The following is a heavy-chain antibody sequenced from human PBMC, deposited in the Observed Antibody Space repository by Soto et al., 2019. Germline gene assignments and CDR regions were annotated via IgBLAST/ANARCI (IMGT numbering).Heavy chain of an antibody. D-gene: IGHD6-19*01. Sequence: GGSLRLSCAASGFTFCNAWMNWVRQTPGKGLEWVGRIKSKTDGGTTDYAAPVKGRFTISRDDSKNTLYLQMNSLKTEDTAVYYCTTDRGYSSGWNSLAYYYYGMDVWGQGTTVPVSS. V-gene: IGHV3-15*07. CDR2: IKSKTDGGTT. J-gene: IGHJ6*02. CDR3: TTDRGYSSGWNSLAYYYYGMDV. CDR1: GFTFCNAW.